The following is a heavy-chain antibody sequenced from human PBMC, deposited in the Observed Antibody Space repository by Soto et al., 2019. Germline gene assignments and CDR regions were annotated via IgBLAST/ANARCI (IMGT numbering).Heavy chain of an antibody. CDR1: GFTFSNYA. Sequence: QVQLVESGGGVVQPGRSLRLSCAASGFTFSNYAVHWVRQAPGKGLEWVAVISNDGSNKYYADSVKGRFTISRDNSKNTLYLQMNSLRAEDTAVYYCASALFVVVPAAVEDAYYFGMDVWGQGTAVTVSS. CDR2: ISNDGSNK. D-gene: IGHD2-2*01. V-gene: IGHV3-30*03. J-gene: IGHJ6*02. CDR3: ASALFVVVPAAVEDAYYFGMDV.